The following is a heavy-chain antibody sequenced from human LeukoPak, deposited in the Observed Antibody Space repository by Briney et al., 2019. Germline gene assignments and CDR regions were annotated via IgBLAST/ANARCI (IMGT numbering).Heavy chain of an antibody. Sequence: GGSLRLSCEASGFSLTNYGMDWVRQAPGKGLEWVSYISSSSAYIYYADSVRGRFTISRDNAKNSLYLQMNSLRAEDTAVYYCARELSSSGYYFDSWGQGNLVTVSS. J-gene: IGHJ4*02. V-gene: IGHV3-21*01. CDR3: ARELSSSGYYFDS. CDR1: GFSLTNYG. CDR2: ISSSSAYI. D-gene: IGHD5-18*01.